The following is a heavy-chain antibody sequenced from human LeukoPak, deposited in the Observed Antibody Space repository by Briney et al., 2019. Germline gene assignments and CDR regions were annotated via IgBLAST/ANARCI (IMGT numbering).Heavy chain of an antibody. CDR2: INPNSGGT. D-gene: IGHD3-3*01. Sequence: ASVKVSCKASGYTFTGYYMHWVRLAPGQGRGWMGWINPNSGGTDYAQKFQGRVTMTRDTSISTAYMELSRLRSDDTAVYYCARDHLDFWSGYNYFDYWGQGTLVTVSS. V-gene: IGHV1-2*02. CDR1: GYTFTGYY. CDR3: ARDHLDFWSGYNYFDY. J-gene: IGHJ4*02.